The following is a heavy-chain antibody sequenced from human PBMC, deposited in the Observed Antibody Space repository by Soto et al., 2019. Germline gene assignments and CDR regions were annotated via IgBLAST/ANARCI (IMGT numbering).Heavy chain of an antibody. Sequence: QVQLQESGPGLVKPSQTLSLTCTVSGGCISSGGYFWRWIRQHPGKGLEWIGYIYYSGNTYYNPSLKSRVTISIDTSKNQFSLKLSSVTAADTAVYYCARSITPWGQGTLVTVSS. CDR2: IYYSGNT. J-gene: IGHJ5*02. CDR3: ARSITP. V-gene: IGHV4-31*03. CDR1: GGCISSGGYF. D-gene: IGHD3-10*01.